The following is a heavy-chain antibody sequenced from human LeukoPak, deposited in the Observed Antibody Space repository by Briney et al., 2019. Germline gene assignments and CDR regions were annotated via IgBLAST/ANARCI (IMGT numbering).Heavy chain of an antibody. V-gene: IGHV1-18*04. CDR2: ISAYNGNT. CDR1: GYTFTGYY. D-gene: IGHD3-22*01. J-gene: IGHJ4*02. CDR3: ARGASYYYDSRSFDC. Sequence: GASVKVSCKASGYTFTGYYMHWVRQAPGQGLEWMGWISAYNGNTNYAQKLQGRVTMTTDTSTSTAYMELRSLRSDDTAVYYCARGASYYYDSRSFDCWGQGTLVTVSS.